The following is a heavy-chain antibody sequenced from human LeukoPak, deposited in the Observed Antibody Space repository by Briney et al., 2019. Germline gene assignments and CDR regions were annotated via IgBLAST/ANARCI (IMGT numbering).Heavy chain of an antibody. CDR2: INSDGSST. D-gene: IGHD3-3*01. CDR1: GFTFSSYW. J-gene: IGHJ4*02. CDR3: AAQLRFLEWLPFDY. Sequence: GGSLRLSCAASGFTFSSYWMHWVRQAPGKGLVWVSRINSDGSSTSYADSVKGRFTISRDNAKNTLYLQMNSLRAEDTAVYYCAAQLRFLEWLPFDYWGQGTLVTVSS. V-gene: IGHV3-74*01.